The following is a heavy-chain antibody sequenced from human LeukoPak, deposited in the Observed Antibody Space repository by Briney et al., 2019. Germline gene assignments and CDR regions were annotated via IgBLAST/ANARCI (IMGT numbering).Heavy chain of an antibody. CDR2: VNSDGSST. J-gene: IGHJ4*02. V-gene: IGHV3-74*01. CDR1: GFTVSSYW. CDR3: VSGDYGNY. D-gene: IGHD4-17*01. Sequence: GGSLRLSCAASGFTVSSYWLHWVRQAPGKGLVWVSRVNSDGSSTNYADSVEGRFTVSRDNAKNTLFLQMNSLRVEDTALYYCVSGDYGNYWGQGTLVTVSS.